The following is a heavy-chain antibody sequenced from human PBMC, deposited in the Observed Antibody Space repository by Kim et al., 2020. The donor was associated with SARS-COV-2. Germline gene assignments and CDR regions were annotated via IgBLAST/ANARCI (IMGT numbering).Heavy chain of an antibody. V-gene: IGHV3-33*01. CDR3: ARERGYYDSSGYYYPPDYYYYGMDV. CDR2: IWYDGSNK. D-gene: IGHD3-22*01. Sequence: GGSLRLSCAASGFTFSSYGMHWVRQAPGKGLEWVAVIWYDGSNKYYADSVKGRFTISRDNSKNTLYLQMNSLRAEDTAVYYCARERGYYDSSGYYYPPDYYYYGMDVWGQGTTVTVSS. J-gene: IGHJ6*02. CDR1: GFTFSSYG.